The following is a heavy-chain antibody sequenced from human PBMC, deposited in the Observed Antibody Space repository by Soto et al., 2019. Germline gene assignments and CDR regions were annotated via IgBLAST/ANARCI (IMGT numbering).Heavy chain of an antibody. Sequence: EVQLLESGGGLVQPGGSLRLSCAASGFTFSSYAMSWVRQAPGKGLEWVSGISGSGSSTYYADSVKGRFTISRDNSKNTLYLQMNSLSVEDTAVFYCASLSSAWQVGFDYWGQGTLVTVSS. CDR1: GFTFSSYA. V-gene: IGHV3-23*01. CDR3: ASLSSAWQVGFDY. J-gene: IGHJ4*02. D-gene: IGHD6-25*01. CDR2: ISGSGSST.